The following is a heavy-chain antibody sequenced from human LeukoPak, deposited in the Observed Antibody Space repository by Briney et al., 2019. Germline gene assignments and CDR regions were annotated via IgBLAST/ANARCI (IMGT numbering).Heavy chain of an antibody. V-gene: IGHV4-34*01. CDR1: GGSFSGYY. Sequence: SEALSLTCAVYGGSFSGYYWSWIRQPPGKGLEWIGEINHSGSTNYNPSLKSRVTISVDTSKNQFSLKLSSVTAADTAVYYCARLRGYSYGPRSYGMDVWGQGTTVTVSS. D-gene: IGHD5-18*01. CDR2: INHSGST. CDR3: ARLRGYSYGPRSYGMDV. J-gene: IGHJ6*02.